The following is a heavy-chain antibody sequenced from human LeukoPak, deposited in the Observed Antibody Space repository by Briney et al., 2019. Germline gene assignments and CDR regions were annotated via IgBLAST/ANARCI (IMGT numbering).Heavy chain of an antibody. CDR1: VGSFSGYS. D-gene: IGHD6-19*01. J-gene: IGHJ4*02. Sequence: SETLSLTCAVYVGSFSGYSWTWIRQPPGGGLEWLGEINHSGRVDYNPPLKSRGTISVDTSKNQFSLRLNSVTAADTAVYYCARDGPSGWYDYWGQGTLVTVSS. V-gene: IGHV4-34*01. CDR2: INHSGRV. CDR3: ARDGPSGWYDY.